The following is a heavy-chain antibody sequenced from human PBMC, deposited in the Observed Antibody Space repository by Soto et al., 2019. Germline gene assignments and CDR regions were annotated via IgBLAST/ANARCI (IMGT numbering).Heavy chain of an antibody. CDR1: GYTNTNYA. Sequence: ASVKVSCKASGYTNTNYAMHWVHQAKEQSLEWMGWINAGNGNTKYSQKFQGRVTMTTDTSASTAYMELRSLRSDDTAVYYCARDRNLGSGWYRGYFDYWGQGTLVTVSS. CDR3: ARDRNLGSGWYRGYFDY. D-gene: IGHD6-19*01. J-gene: IGHJ4*02. CDR2: INAGNGNT. V-gene: IGHV1-3*01.